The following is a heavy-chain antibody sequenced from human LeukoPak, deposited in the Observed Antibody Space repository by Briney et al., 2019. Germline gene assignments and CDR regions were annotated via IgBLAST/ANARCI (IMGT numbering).Heavy chain of an antibody. D-gene: IGHD3-22*01. J-gene: IGHJ4*02. CDR1: GFTFSSSA. CDR3: ARGVDYYENSGTIDY. V-gene: IGHV3-23*01. Sequence: GGSLRLSCAASGFTFSSSAMSWVRQVPGKGLEWVSGISASGGSTSYADSVRGRFTISRDNSKNTLYVQMNSLRAEDTAVYYCARGVDYYENSGTIDYWGQGTLVTVSS. CDR2: ISASGGST.